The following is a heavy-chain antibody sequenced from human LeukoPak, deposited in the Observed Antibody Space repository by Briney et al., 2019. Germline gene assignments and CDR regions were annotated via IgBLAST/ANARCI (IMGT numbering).Heavy chain of an antibody. D-gene: IGHD3-9*01. CDR3: ARQTGYFDY. Sequence: PSETLSLTCTVSGGSISSSSYYWGWIRQPPGKGLEWIGSIYYSASTYYNPSLKSRVTISVDTSKNQFSLKLSSVTAADTAVYYCARQTGYFDYWGQGTLVTVSS. CDR2: IYYSAST. CDR1: GGSISSSSYY. J-gene: IGHJ4*02. V-gene: IGHV4-39*01.